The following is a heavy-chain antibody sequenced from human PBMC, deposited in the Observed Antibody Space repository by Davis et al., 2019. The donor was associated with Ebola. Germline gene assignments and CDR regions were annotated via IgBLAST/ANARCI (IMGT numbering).Heavy chain of an antibody. Sequence: ASVKVSCKASGYTFTSYAMHWVRQAPGQRLEWMGWINAGNGNTKYSQKFQGRVTITRDTSASTAYMELSSLRSEDTAVYYCASGWVRGVSTYGMDVWGQGTTVTVSS. V-gene: IGHV1-3*01. CDR2: INAGNGNT. CDR1: GYTFTSYA. D-gene: IGHD3-10*01. J-gene: IGHJ6*02. CDR3: ASGWVRGVSTYGMDV.